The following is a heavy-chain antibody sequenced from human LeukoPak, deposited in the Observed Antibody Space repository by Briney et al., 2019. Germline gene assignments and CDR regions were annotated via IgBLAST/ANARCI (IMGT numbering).Heavy chain of an antibody. CDR2: ISKNGRNT. J-gene: IGHJ1*01. Sequence: PGGSLELSCAASGFQLSSYSMHWVRQAPGKGLEFVSAISKNGRNTYYGNSMKGRFTISRDISKNTLYLQMGSLRPEDMAVYYCARVDSGSACASWGQGILVTVSS. V-gene: IGHV3-64*01. CDR3: ARVDSGSACAS. CDR1: GFQLSSYS. D-gene: IGHD6-19*01.